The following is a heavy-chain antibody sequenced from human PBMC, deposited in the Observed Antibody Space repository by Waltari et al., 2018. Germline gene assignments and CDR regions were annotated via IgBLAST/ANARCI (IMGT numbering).Heavy chain of an antibody. V-gene: IGHV1-3*01. CDR2: INAGNGNT. CDR1: GYTFTSYA. Sequence: QVQLVQSGAEVKKPGASVKVSCKASGYTFTSYAMHWVRQAPGQRLEGMGGINAGNGNTKYSQKFQGRVTITRDTSASTAYMELSSLRSEDTAVYYCARTEGGTGSFDYWGQGTLVTVSS. J-gene: IGHJ4*02. D-gene: IGHD1-1*01. CDR3: ARTEGGTGSFDY.